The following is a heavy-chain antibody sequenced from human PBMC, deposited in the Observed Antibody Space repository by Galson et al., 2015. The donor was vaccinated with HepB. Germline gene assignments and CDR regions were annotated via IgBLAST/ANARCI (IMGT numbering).Heavy chain of an antibody. Sequence: SLRLSCAASGLSFNSYAMSWVRQAPGKGLEWVSGISAYGGSTNYADSVKGRFTISRDNSKNTLYLQMNSLRVEDTAVYYCANGFWNDVSGGDYWGQGTLVSVSS. CDR2: ISAYGGST. D-gene: IGHD3-3*01. V-gene: IGHV3-23*01. CDR3: ANGFWNDVSGGDY. J-gene: IGHJ4*02. CDR1: GLSFNSYA.